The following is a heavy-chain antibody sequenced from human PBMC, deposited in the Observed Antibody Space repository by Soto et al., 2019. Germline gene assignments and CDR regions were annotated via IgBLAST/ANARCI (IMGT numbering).Heavy chain of an antibody. CDR2: IIPMFDIA. CDR1: GGSFRTYS. J-gene: IGHJ3*02. Sequence: QVQLVQSGVEVKKPGSSVKVSCKASGGSFRTYSIFWVRQAPGQGLEWMGRIIPMFDIANYAQKFQGRVTXXXXXXXXXXXXXXXXXXXXXXXXXXXXXXXXXAXVFDIWGQGTLVTVSS. CDR3: XXXXXXAXVFDI. V-gene: IGHV1-69*02.